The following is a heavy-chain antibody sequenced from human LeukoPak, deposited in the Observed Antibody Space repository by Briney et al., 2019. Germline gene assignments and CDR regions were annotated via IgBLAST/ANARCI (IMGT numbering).Heavy chain of an antibody. CDR1: GFIFSGYG. CDR3: ARRNIAAAALDY. CDR2: IWYDGGNK. Sequence: GGSLRLSCAASGFIFSGYGMHWVRQAPGKGLEWVAVIWYDGGNKYYANSVKGRFTISRDNSKNTLYLQMNSLRAEDTAVYYYARRNIAAAALDYWGQGTLVTVSS. V-gene: IGHV3-33*01. J-gene: IGHJ4*02. D-gene: IGHD6-13*01.